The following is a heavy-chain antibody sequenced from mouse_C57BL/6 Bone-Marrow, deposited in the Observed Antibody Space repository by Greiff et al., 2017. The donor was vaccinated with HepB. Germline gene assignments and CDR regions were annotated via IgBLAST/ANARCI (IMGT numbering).Heavy chain of an antibody. CDR2: ISSGSSTI. V-gene: IGHV5-17*01. CDR1: GFTFSDYG. D-gene: IGHD1-1*01. CDR3: ARGYGSSPNWYFDV. J-gene: IGHJ1*03. Sequence: DVKLVESGGGLVKPGGSLKLSCAASGFTFSDYGMHWVRQAPEKGLEWVAYISSGSSTIYYPDTVKGRFTISRDNAKNTLFLQMTSLRSEDTAMYYCARGYGSSPNWYFDVWGTGTTVTVSS.